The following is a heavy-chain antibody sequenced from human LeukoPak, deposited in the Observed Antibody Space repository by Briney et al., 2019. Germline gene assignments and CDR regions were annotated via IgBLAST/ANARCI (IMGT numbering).Heavy chain of an antibody. Sequence: AGGSLRLSCTVSGFTFSSYWMTWVRQVPGKGLQWVANINQDGREKYYMDSMKGRLNISRDNTENSVSLQLTSLRPEDTGIYFCAKGRDYGDFWGQGTLVAVSS. CDR3: AKGRDYGDF. V-gene: IGHV3-7*01. CDR1: GFTFSSYW. J-gene: IGHJ4*02. CDR2: INQDGREK.